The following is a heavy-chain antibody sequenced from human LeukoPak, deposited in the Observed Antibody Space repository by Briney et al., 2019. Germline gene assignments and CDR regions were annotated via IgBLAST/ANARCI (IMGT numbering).Heavy chain of an antibody. J-gene: IGHJ4*02. CDR2: INPNSGGT. V-gene: IGHV1-2*06. CDR3: ARDPEWELTGADY. CDR1: GYTFTGYY. Sequence: ASVKVSCEASGYTFTGYYMHWVRQAPGQGLEWMGRINPNSGGTNYAQKFQGRVTMTRDTSISTAYMELSRLRSDDTAVYYCARDPEWELTGADYWGQGTLVTVSS. D-gene: IGHD1-26*01.